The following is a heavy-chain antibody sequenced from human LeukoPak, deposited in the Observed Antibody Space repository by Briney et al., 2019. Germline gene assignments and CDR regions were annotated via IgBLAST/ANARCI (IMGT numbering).Heavy chain of an antibody. CDR1: GYTFTNYG. CDR3: AREKSGTTQGDFDY. CDR2: ISGYNGNT. V-gene: IGHV1-18*01. J-gene: IGHJ4*02. Sequence: ASVKVSCKASGYTFTNYGITWVRQAPGQGLEWVGWISGYNGNTNSAQKLQGRVTMTTDTSTSTAYMELRSLRSDDTAVYYCAREKSGTTQGDFDYWGQGTLVTVSS. D-gene: IGHD1-1*01.